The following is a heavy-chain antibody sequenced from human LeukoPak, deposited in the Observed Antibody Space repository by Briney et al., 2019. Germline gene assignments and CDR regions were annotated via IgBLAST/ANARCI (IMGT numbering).Heavy chain of an antibody. V-gene: IGHV3-30*02. CDR2: IRYDGSNK. J-gene: IGHJ6*03. CDR1: RFTFDEYG. D-gene: IGHD2-15*01. Sequence: GGSLRLSCAASRFTFDEYGMSWVRQAPGKGLEWVAFIRYDGSNKYYADSVKGRFTISRDNSKNTLYLQMNSLRAEDTAVYYCAKEIVVVVAATPGQLYYYYYMDVWGKGTTVTISS. CDR3: AKEIVVVVAATPGQLYYYYYMDV.